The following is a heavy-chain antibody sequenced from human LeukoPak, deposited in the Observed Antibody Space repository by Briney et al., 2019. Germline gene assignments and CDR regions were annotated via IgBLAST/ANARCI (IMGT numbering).Heavy chain of an antibody. CDR1: GGSISSYY. D-gene: IGHD2-15*01. J-gene: IGHJ6*03. CDR2: IYYSGST. V-gene: IGHV4-59*01. CDR3: ARSVEGYCSGGSCYSYSYYMDV. Sequence: SETLSLTCTVSGGSISSYYWSWIRQPPGKGLEWIGYIYYSGSTNYNPSLKSRVTISVDTSKNQFSLKLSSVTAADTAVYYCARSVEGYCSGGSCYSYSYYMDVWGKGTTVTVSS.